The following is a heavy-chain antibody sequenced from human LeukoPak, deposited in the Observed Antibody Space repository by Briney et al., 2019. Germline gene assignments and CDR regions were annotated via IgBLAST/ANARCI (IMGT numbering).Heavy chain of an antibody. V-gene: IGHV3-11*01. D-gene: IGHD6-13*01. J-gene: IGHJ6*02. CDR3: ARDRAASPGAYYGMDV. Sequence: PGGSLRLSCAASGFTFSDYYMSWIRQAPGKGLEWVSYISSSGSTIYYADPVKGRFTISRDNAKNSLYLQMNSLRAEDTAVYYCARDRAASPGAYYGMDVWGQGTTVTVSS. CDR1: GFTFSDYY. CDR2: ISSSGSTI.